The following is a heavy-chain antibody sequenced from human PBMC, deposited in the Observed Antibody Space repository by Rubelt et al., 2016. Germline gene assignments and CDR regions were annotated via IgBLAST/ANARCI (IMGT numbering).Heavy chain of an antibody. D-gene: IGHD6-13*01. Sequence: SPSRGLEWLGRTYYRSKWYNDYAVSVKSRITINPDTSKNQFSLQLNSVTPEDTAVYYCAREEQLVPERIDYWGQGTLVTVSS. CDR3: AREEQLVPERIDY. J-gene: IGHJ4*02. V-gene: IGHV6-1*01. CDR2: TYYRSKWYN.